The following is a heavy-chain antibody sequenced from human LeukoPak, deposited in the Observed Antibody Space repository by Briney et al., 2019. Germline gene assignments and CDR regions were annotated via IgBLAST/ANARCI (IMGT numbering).Heavy chain of an antibody. J-gene: IGHJ6*02. CDR1: GGSFSGYY. Sequence: SETLSLTCAVYGGSFSGYYWSWIRQPPGKGLEWIGEINHSGSTNYNPSLKSRVTISLDTSKNQFSLKLRSVTAADTAVYYCASRGDPRSSGYYHATNYYGMDVWGQGTTVTVSS. CDR3: ASRGDPRSSGYYHATNYYGMDV. D-gene: IGHD3-22*01. V-gene: IGHV4-34*01. CDR2: INHSGST.